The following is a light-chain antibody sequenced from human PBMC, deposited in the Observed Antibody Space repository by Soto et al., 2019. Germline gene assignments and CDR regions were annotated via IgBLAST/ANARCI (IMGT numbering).Light chain of an antibody. V-gene: IGKV4-1*01. CDR3: QQYHSGPIT. Sequence: DIVMTQYPDSLTVALGERATINCKSSQSVLSSSNNKNYLAWHKQKPGQPPKVLIYWASTRESGVPDRFGGSGSGTEFTLTINSLHAEDVAVYYCQQYHSGPITFGQGTRLEIK. CDR1: QSVLSSSNNKNY. J-gene: IGKJ5*01. CDR2: WAS.